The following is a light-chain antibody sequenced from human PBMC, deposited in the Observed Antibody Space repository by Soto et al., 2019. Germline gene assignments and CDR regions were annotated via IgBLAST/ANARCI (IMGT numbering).Light chain of an antibody. CDR1: QAIVTW. J-gene: IGKJ1*01. Sequence: DIQMTQSPSTLSASVGDRVTITCRASQAIVTWLAWHQQKPGNAPKVLISDASTLESGVPSRFSGSGSGTEFTLTINNLQADDFATYYCQHLRTFGQGTKVDIK. CDR2: DAS. CDR3: QHLRT. V-gene: IGKV1-5*01.